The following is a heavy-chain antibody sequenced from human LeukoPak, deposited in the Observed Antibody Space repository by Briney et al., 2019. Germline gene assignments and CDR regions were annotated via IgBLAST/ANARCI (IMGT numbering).Heavy chain of an antibody. CDR1: GASIRSGDYY. CDR3: ARDCSGGSCYGAFDI. CDR2: IYDSGST. V-gene: IGHV4-30-4*01. J-gene: IGHJ3*02. D-gene: IGHD2-15*01. Sequence: SQTLSLTCTVSGASIRSGDYYWSSIRQPPGKGLEWIGYIYDSGSTYYNPSLKSRITISVDTSENRFSLKLSSVTATDTAVYYCARDCSGGSCYGAFDIWGQGTMVTVSS.